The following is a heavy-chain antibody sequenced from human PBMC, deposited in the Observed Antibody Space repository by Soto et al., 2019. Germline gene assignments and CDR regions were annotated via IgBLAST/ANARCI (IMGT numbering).Heavy chain of an antibody. CDR2: IYQSGST. V-gene: IGHV4-30-2*01. CDR3: ARYYSGGDAYFDS. CDR1: GGTISSCGYA. D-gene: IGHD2-21*02. Sequence: TLCHTCGGSGGTISSCGYAWAWIRQPPGKGLEWVGYIYQSGSTYYNPSLKSRVTIAADRSKNQFSLNLASVTAADTAGYYCARYYSGGDAYFDSWFKGTVVT. J-gene: IGHJ4*02.